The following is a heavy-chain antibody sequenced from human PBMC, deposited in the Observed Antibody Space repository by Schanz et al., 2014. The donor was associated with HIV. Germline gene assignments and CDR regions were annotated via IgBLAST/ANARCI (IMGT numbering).Heavy chain of an antibody. CDR1: GYTFTDYF. CDR3: ASYGGGY. CDR2: IKPNSGGT. Sequence: QVQLVQSGAAVKKPEASVKVSCKASGYTFTDYFIHWVRQAPGQGLEWMGWIKPNSGGTKYAQKFLGRVTLTRDTSISTAYMELRSLRSDDTAIYYCASYGGGYWGQGTLVTVSS. D-gene: IGHD3-10*01. J-gene: IGHJ4*02. V-gene: IGHV1-2*02.